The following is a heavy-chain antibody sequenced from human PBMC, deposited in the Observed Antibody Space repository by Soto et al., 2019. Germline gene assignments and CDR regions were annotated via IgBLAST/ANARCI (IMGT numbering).Heavy chain of an antibody. CDR1: GFTFSSYW. D-gene: IGHD3-22*01. CDR3: AREPQSYDSSGYYKRPLYYFDY. Sequence: LRLSCAASGFTFSSYWMSWVRQAPGKGLEWVANIKQDGSEKYYVDSVKGRFTISRDNAKNSLYLQMNSLRAEDTAVYYCAREPQSYDSSGYYKRPLYYFDYWGQGTLVTVSS. V-gene: IGHV3-7*01. J-gene: IGHJ4*02. CDR2: IKQDGSEK.